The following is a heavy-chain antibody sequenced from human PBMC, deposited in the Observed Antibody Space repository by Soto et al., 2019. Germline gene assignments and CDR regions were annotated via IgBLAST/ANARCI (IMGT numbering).Heavy chain of an antibody. CDR2: ISAAGDP. CDR1: GFTFRNYD. Sequence: EVQLVESGGGLVQPGGSLRLSCEAYGFTFRNYDMHWVRQGTGKGLEWVSGISAAGDPDYADSVEGRFTISRENAQNSFFLQMNSLRVCDTAVYYCARTDRDFYGMDVWGQGTTVIVSS. V-gene: IGHV3-13*05. CDR3: ARTDRDFYGMDV. J-gene: IGHJ6*02.